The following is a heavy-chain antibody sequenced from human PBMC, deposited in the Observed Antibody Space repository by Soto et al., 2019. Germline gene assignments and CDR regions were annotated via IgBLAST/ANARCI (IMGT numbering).Heavy chain of an antibody. Sequence: GGSLRLSCAASGFTFSTYWMHWVRQAPGKGLVWVSRISSDGSRTTYADSVKGRFTISRDNSKNTLYLQMNSLRAEDTAVYYCAKVRIGYYFDYWGQGTLVTVSS. CDR3: AKVRIGYYFDY. CDR2: ISSDGSRT. D-gene: IGHD2-15*01. CDR1: GFTFSTYW. V-gene: IGHV3-74*01. J-gene: IGHJ4*02.